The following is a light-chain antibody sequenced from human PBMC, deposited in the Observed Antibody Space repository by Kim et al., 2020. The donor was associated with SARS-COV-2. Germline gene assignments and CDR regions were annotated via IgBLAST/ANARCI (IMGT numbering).Light chain of an antibody. CDR3: QQYGTSPLT. J-gene: IGKJ4*01. V-gene: IGKV3-20*01. CDR1: PSVIYNY. Sequence: PGARPALCCRASPSVIYNYLAWYQQKPGQAPRLLIYGASRRATGIPDRFSGSASGTDFILTITRLEPEDFAMYYCQQYGTSPLTFGGGTKVDIK. CDR2: GAS.